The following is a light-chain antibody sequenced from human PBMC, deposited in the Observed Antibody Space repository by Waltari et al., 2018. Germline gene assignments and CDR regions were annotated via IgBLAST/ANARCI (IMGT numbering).Light chain of an antibody. CDR3: HSRDASGVGGS. CDR1: SLSSYY. Sequence: SSELTQDPAVSVAMGQTVRNTCQGDSLSSYYASWYQQRPGQAPILFIYDKANRPSGVPDRFSGSSSHNTASLTITGAQAEDEASYYCHSRDASGVGGSFGGGTKLTVL. V-gene: IGLV3-19*01. CDR2: DKA. J-gene: IGLJ2*01.